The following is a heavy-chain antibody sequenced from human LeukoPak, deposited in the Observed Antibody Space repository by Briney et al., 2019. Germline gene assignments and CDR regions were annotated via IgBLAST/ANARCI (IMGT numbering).Heavy chain of an antibody. CDR3: VRYYYDSSGRYDY. D-gene: IGHD3-22*01. J-gene: IGHJ4*02. Sequence: GGSLRLSCSASGFTFSNYAMHWVRQAPGKELKYVSAISSNGGSTYYADSVKGRFTISRDNSKNTLYLQMRSLRAEDTAVYYCVRYYYDSSGRYDYWGQGTLVTVSS. CDR2: ISSNGGST. V-gene: IGHV3-64D*09. CDR1: GFTFSNYA.